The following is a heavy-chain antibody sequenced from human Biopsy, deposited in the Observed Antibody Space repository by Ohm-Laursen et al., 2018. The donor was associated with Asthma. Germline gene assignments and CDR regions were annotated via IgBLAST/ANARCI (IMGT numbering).Heavy chain of an antibody. V-gene: IGHV3-9*01. Sequence: SLRLSCSASGFKFDEYTMHWVRQAPGKGLEWVSGISWNSATIGYADSVKGRFTISRDNAKNSLYLQMNSLRDEDTAVYYCARFKRGYSYGYAGVFDYWGQGTLVTVSS. CDR3: ARFKRGYSYGYAGVFDY. CDR2: ISWNSATI. CDR1: GFKFDEYT. J-gene: IGHJ4*02. D-gene: IGHD5-18*01.